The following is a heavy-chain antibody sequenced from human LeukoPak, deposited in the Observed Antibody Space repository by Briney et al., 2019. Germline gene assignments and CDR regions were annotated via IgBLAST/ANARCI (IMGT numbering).Heavy chain of an antibody. J-gene: IGHJ5*02. CDR1: GFTFSNYE. D-gene: IGHD3-10*01. V-gene: IGHV3-48*03. Sequence: PGGSLRLSCAASGFTFSNYEMHWVRQAPGKGLEWVSYISSSGSDIYYADSVKGRFTISRDNAKNSLYLQMSSLRADDTAVYYCAKDFRAKSGSGSYGWFDPWGQGTLVTVSS. CDR3: AKDFRAKSGSGSYGWFDP. CDR2: ISSSGSDI.